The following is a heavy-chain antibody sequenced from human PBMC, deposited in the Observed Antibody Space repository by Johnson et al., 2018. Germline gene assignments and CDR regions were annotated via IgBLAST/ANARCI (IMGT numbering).Heavy chain of an antibody. Sequence: QVQLQQWGAGLLKXSETXSLXCAVYGGSFSGYYWSWIRQPPGKGLEWIGEINHSGSTNYNPSLKSRVTISVDTSKNQFSLKLSPVTAADTAVYYCARGRGIVPDYYYYYYMDVWGKGTTVTVSS. V-gene: IGHV4-34*01. D-gene: IGHD2-2*01. CDR2: INHSGST. J-gene: IGHJ6*03. CDR1: GGSFSGYY. CDR3: ARGRGIVPDYYYYYYMDV.